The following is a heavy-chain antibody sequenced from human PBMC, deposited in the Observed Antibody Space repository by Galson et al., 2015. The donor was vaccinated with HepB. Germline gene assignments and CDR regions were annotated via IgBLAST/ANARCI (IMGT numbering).Heavy chain of an antibody. CDR1: GGSISSSSYY. D-gene: IGHD2-21*02. Sequence: TLSLTCTVSGGSISSSSYYWGWIRQPPGKGLEWIGSIYYSGSTYYNPSLKSRVTISVDTSKNQFSLKLSSVTAADTAVYYCARHIQPAYCGGDCSDYWGQGTLVTVSS. CDR2: IYYSGST. CDR3: ARHIQPAYCGGDCSDY. V-gene: IGHV4-39*01. J-gene: IGHJ4*02.